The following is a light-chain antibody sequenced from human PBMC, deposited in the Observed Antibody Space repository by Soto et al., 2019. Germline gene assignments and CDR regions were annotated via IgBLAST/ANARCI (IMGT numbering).Light chain of an antibody. Sequence: DIQMTQSPSTLSASVGDRVTITCRASHSISSWLAWYQQKPGKAPKILIYDASSLQSGVPSRFSGSGSGTEFTLTISSLQPDDFATYYCQHYDSYLGSFGQGTKLEIK. CDR3: QHYDSYLGS. CDR1: HSISSW. J-gene: IGKJ2*01. V-gene: IGKV1-5*01. CDR2: DAS.